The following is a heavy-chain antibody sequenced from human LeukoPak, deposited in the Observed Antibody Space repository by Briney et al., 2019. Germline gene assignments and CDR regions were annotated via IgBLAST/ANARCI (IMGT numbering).Heavy chain of an antibody. V-gene: IGHV3-66*01. CDR2: IYSGGST. D-gene: IGHD6-19*01. Sequence: PGGSLRLSCAASGFTVSSNYTSWVRQAPGKGLEWVSVIYSGGSTYYADSVKGRFTISRDNSKNTPYLQMNSLRAEDTAVYYCARDGPIAVAGTYFDYWGQGTLVTVSS. J-gene: IGHJ4*02. CDR1: GFTVSSNY. CDR3: ARDGPIAVAGTYFDY.